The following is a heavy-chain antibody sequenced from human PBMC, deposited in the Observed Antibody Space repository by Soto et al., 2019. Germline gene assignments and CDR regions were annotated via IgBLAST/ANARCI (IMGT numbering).Heavy chain of an antibody. V-gene: IGHV3-66*01. CDR1: GFTVSSNY. D-gene: IGHD4-17*01. CDR3: AGTTVTTFVFYYYYRLAV. CDR2: IYSGGST. Sequence: PGGSLRLSCAASGFTVSSNYMSWVRQAPGKGLEWVSVIYSGGSTYYADSVKGRFTISRDNSKNTLYLQMNSLRAEDTAVYYCAGTTVTTFVFYYYYRLAVWGQGTTVTVSS. J-gene: IGHJ6*02.